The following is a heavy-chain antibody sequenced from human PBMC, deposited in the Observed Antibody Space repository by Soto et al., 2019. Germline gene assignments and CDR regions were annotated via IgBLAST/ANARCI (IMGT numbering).Heavy chain of an antibody. CDR2: INHSGST. D-gene: IGHD6-6*01. CDR1: GGSFSGYY. CDR3: ARVKSLTRRSPGNYFDY. J-gene: IGHJ4*02. Sequence: SETLSLTCAVYGGSFSGYYWSWIRQPPGKGLEWIGEINHSGSTNYNPSLKSRVTISVDTSKNQFSLKLSSVTAADTAVYYCARVKSLTRRSPGNYFDYWGQGTLVTVSS. V-gene: IGHV4-34*01.